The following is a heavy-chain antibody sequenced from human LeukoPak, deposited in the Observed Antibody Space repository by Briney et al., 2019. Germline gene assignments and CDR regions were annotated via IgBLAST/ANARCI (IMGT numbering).Heavy chain of an antibody. CDR2: IKKDGSEK. CDR1: GFTFSNYW. CDR3: AKDIQEEIWFGELLRVSWFDP. J-gene: IGHJ5*02. Sequence: GGSLRLSCAASGFTFSNYWMTWVRQAPGKGLEWVANIKKDGSEKNYVDSVKGGFTISRDNAKNSLYLQMNSLRAEDTALYYCAKDIQEEIWFGELLRVSWFDPWGQGTLVTVSS. V-gene: IGHV3-7*03. D-gene: IGHD3-10*01.